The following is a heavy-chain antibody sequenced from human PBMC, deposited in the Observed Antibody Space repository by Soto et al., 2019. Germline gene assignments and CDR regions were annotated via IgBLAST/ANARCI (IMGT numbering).Heavy chain of an antibody. CDR3: VNGKRGYGSYYYGMDV. CDR2: ISWDGGST. D-gene: IGHD4-17*01. Sequence: PGGSLRLSCAASGFTFDDYTMHWVRQAPGKGLEWVSLISWDGGSTYYADSVKGRFTISRDNSKNSLYLQMNSLRTEDTALYYCVNGKRGYGSYYYGMDVWGQGTTVTVSS. V-gene: IGHV3-43*01. CDR1: GFTFDDYT. J-gene: IGHJ6*02.